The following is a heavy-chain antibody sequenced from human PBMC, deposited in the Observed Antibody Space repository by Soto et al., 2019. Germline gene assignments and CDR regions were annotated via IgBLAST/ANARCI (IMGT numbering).Heavy chain of an antibody. Sequence: EVQLLESGGGLAQPGGSVRLSCAASGFSFDEYAMTWVRRAAGKGLEWVSAISGSGDNTYYADSVKGRFTISRDNSKNTLYLHLNSLRADDTAVYYCAKGYYSAYDLAYFDYWGQGTLVTVSS. V-gene: IGHV3-23*01. D-gene: IGHD5-12*01. CDR3: AKGYYSAYDLAYFDY. J-gene: IGHJ4*02. CDR2: ISGSGDNT. CDR1: GFSFDEYA.